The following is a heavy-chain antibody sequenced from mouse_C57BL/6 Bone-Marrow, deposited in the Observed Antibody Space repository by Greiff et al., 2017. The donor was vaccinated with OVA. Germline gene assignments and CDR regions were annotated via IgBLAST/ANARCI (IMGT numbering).Heavy chain of an antibody. CDR2: IDPETGGT. CDR3: TKPYYGSSGFAY. D-gene: IGHD1-1*01. Sequence: VQLQQSGAELVRPGASVTLSCKASGYTFTDYEMHWVKQTPVHGLEWIGAIDPETGGTAYNQKFKGKAILTADKSSSTAYMELRSLTSEDSAVYYCTKPYYGSSGFAYWGQGTLVTVSA. V-gene: IGHV1-15*01. CDR1: GYTFTDYE. J-gene: IGHJ3*01.